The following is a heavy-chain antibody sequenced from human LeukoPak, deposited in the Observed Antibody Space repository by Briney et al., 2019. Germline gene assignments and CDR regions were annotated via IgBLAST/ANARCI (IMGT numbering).Heavy chain of an antibody. J-gene: IGHJ4*02. D-gene: IGHD5-18*01. V-gene: IGHV1-2*02. CDR3: ARGGYNYGVDY. Sequence: ASVKVSCKASGYTFTGYFMHWVRQAPGQGLEWMGWINPNSGGTNYAQKFQGRVNMTRDTSVSTAYMELSRLTSDDTAVYYCARGGYNYGVDYWGQGTLVTVSS. CDR2: INPNSGGT. CDR1: GYTFTGYF.